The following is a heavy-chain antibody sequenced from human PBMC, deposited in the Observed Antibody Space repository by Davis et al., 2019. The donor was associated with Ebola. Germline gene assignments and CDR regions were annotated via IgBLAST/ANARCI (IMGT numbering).Heavy chain of an antibody. CDR2: IGSSSEYI. D-gene: IGHD3-10*01. J-gene: IGHJ4*02. V-gene: IGHV3-21*04. Sequence: PGGSLRLSCAASGFMFSTYSMNWVRQAPGKGLEWVSGIGSSSEYIYYADSLKGRFTVSRDNAKKSPFLQMNSLRVEYTAVYYCAKIGVRQSGDYWGQGTLVTVSS. CDR1: GFMFSTYS. CDR3: AKIGVRQSGDY.